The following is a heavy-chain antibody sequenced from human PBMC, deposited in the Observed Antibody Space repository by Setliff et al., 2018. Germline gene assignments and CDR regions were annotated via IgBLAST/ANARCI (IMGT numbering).Heavy chain of an antibody. Sequence: PSETLSLSCAASGFTFSTYWMSWVRQAPGKGLEWVANIKQDGSEKYYVDSVKGRFTISRDNSKNTLYLQMNSLRAEDTAVYYCPRGGDAFDIWGQGTMVTVSS. V-gene: IGHV3-7*01. CDR3: PRGGDAFDI. D-gene: IGHD2-21*02. J-gene: IGHJ3*02. CDR2: IKQDGSEK. CDR1: GFTFSTYW.